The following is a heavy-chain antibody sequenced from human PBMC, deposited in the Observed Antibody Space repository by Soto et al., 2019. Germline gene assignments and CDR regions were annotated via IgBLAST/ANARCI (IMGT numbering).Heavy chain of an antibody. CDR3: AKDGCTTTSCRYYYYYYMDV. V-gene: IGHV3-23*01. Sequence: GGSLRLSCAASGFIFSNYAMNWVRQAPGKGLEWVSAISGSGGTTYYADSVKGRFTISRDNSKNTLYLQMNSLRAEDTAVYYYAKDGCTTTSCRYYYYYYMDVWGKGTTVTVSS. CDR2: ISGSGGTT. CDR1: GFIFSNYA. D-gene: IGHD2-2*01. J-gene: IGHJ6*03.